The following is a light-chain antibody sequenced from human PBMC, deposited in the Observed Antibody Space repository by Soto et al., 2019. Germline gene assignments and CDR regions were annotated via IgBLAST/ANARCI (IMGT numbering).Light chain of an antibody. V-gene: IGKV1-5*01. J-gene: IGKJ2*01. CDR3: QQYNSDPYT. Sequence: DIQMTQSPSTLSASVGDRVTITCRASQSITSSLAWYQQKPGKAPKLLINEASDLESGVPSRYSGSGSGTEFTLTISSLHPDDFAIYYCQQYNSDPYTFGQGTKLEIK. CDR2: EAS. CDR1: QSITSS.